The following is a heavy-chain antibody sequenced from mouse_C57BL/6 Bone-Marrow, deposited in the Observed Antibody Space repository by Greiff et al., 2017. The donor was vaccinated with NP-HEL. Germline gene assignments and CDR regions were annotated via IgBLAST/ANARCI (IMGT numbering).Heavy chain of an antibody. D-gene: IGHD1-1*01. J-gene: IGHJ4*01. Sequence: VQLQQSGPELVKPGASVKIPCKASGYTFTDYNMDWVKQSHGKSLEWIGDINPNNGGTIYNQKFKGKATLTVDKSSSTAYMELRSLTSEDTAVYYCAREITTVVAGDYARDYWGQGTSVTVSS. V-gene: IGHV1-18*01. CDR1: GYTFTDYN. CDR2: INPNNGGT. CDR3: AREITTVVAGDYARDY.